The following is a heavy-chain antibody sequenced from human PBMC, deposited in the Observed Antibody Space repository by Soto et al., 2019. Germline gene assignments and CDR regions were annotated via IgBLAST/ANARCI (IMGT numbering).Heavy chain of an antibody. CDR3: AKSRYSDSSGDFYDY. D-gene: IGHD3-22*01. V-gene: IGHV3-23*01. J-gene: IGHJ4*02. CDR2: IGGSGRTT. CDR1: ASTFNNYA. Sequence: PGGSLRLSCAPSASTFNNYAMSWVRQAPGKGLEWVSGIGGSGRTTYYADSAKGRFTISRDNSNNTLFLQMNSLRAEDTAVYYCAKSRYSDSSGDFYDYWGQGTLVTAPQ.